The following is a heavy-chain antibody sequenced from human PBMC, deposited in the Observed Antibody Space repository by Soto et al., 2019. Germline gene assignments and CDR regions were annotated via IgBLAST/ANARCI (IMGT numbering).Heavy chain of an antibody. CDR1: GGSISSGDYY. J-gene: IGHJ6*02. CDR3: ARDGPLRFMEWSRNYYYGMDV. D-gene: IGHD3-3*01. V-gene: IGHV4-30-4*01. CDR2: IYYSGST. Sequence: SETLSLTCTVSGGSISSGDYYWSWIRQPPGKGLEWIGYIYYSGSTYYNPSLKSRVTISVDTSKNQFSLKVSSVTAADTAVYYCARDGPLRFMEWSRNYYYGMDVWGQGTTVTAP.